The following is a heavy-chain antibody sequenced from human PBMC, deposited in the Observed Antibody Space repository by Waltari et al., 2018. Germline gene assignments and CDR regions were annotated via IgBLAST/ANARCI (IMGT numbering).Heavy chain of an antibody. Sequence: ESGGGVVQPGRSLRLSCAASGFTFSSYGMHWVRQAPGKGLEWVAVIWYDGSNKYYADSVKGRFTISRDNSKNTLYLQMNSLRAEDTAVYYCARDISVITMVRGVPDYWGQGTLVTVSS. CDR2: IWYDGSNK. CDR1: GFTFSSYG. J-gene: IGHJ4*02. CDR3: ARDISVITMVRGVPDY. D-gene: IGHD3-10*01. V-gene: IGHV3-33*01.